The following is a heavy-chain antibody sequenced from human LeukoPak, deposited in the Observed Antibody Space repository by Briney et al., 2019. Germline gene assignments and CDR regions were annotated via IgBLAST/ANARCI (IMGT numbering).Heavy chain of an antibody. CDR3: AKEEGANSSRYFDY. D-gene: IGHD6-13*01. CDR2: ISGSGGST. CDR1: GFTFSSYA. Sequence: GGSLRLTCAASGFTFSSYAMSWVRQAPGKGLEWVSAISGSGGSTYYADSVKGRFTISRDTSKNTLYLQMNSLRAEDTAVYYCAKEEGANSSRYFDYWGQGTLVTVSS. J-gene: IGHJ4*02. V-gene: IGHV3-23*01.